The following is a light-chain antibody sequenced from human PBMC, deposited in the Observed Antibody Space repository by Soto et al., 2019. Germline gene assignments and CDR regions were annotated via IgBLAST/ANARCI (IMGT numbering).Light chain of an antibody. V-gene: IGLV1-47*01. J-gene: IGLJ7*01. CDR1: SSNIGSNY. Sequence: QSALTQPPSASGTPGQRVTISCSGSSSNIGSNYVYWYQQLPGTAPKLLIYRNNYRPSGVPDRFSGSKSGTSASLAISGLRSEDEADYYCSAWDDSLSGPVFGGGTQLTVL. CDR3: SAWDDSLSGPV. CDR2: RNN.